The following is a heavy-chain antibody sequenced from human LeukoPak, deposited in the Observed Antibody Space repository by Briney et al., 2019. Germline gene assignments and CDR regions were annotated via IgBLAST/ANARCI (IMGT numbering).Heavy chain of an antibody. CDR3: ARDRCSSTSCYEGHPHNWFDP. Sequence: SETLSLTCSVSGYSISSAYYWGWIRQPAGKGLEWIGRIYTSGSTNYNPSLKSRVTISVDTSKNQFSLKLSSVTAADTAVYYCARDRCSSTSCYEGHPHNWFDPWGQGTLVTVSS. J-gene: IGHJ5*02. D-gene: IGHD2-2*01. V-gene: IGHV4-61*02. CDR2: IYTSGST. CDR1: GYSISSAYY.